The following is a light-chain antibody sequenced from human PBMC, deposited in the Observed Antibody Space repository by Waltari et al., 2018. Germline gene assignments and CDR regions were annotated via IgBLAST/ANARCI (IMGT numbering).Light chain of an antibody. V-gene: IGKV1-5*03. J-gene: IGKJ2*01. Sequence: TCRASQSISSWLAWYQQRPGKAPKLLIYKASSLESGVPSRFSGSGSGTEFTLTISSLQPDDFATYYCQQYNSYPYTFGQGTKLEIK. CDR3: QQYNSYPYT. CDR2: KAS. CDR1: QSISSW.